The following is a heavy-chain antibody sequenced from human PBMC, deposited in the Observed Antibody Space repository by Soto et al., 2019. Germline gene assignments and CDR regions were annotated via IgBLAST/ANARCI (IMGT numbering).Heavy chain of an antibody. V-gene: IGHV1-69*06. CDR3: AGAGAYYYDSSGYRKNWFDP. J-gene: IGHJ5*02. Sequence: SVKVSCKASGGTFSSYAISWVRQAPGQGLEWMGGIIPIFGTANYAQKFQGRVTITADKSTSTAYMELSSLRSEDTAVYYCAGAGAYYYDSSGYRKNWFDPWGQGTLVTVSS. D-gene: IGHD3-22*01. CDR1: GGTFSSYA. CDR2: IIPIFGTA.